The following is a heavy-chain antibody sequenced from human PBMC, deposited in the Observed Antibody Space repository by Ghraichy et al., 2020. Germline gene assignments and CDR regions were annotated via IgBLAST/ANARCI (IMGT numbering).Heavy chain of an antibody. CDR3: AKNGDSYDVLTGFDYYYGMDV. CDR2: IRGDGDTT. J-gene: IGHJ6*02. Sequence: GESLNISCAASGFTFSTYAMTWVRQAPGKGLEWVSTIRGDGDTTYYADSVKGRFTISRDNSKNTLYLQLKSLRAEDTAVYYCAKNGDSYDVLTGFDYYYGMDVWGQGTTVTVSS. CDR1: GFTFSTYA. V-gene: IGHV3-23*01. D-gene: IGHD3-9*01.